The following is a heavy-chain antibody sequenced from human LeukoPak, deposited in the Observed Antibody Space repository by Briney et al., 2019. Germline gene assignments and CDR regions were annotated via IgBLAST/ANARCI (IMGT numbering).Heavy chain of an antibody. CDR1: GFTFSSYG. V-gene: IGHV3-23*01. CDR3: AKNTTVTIDY. D-gene: IGHD4-17*01. CDR2: NSGSGGIT. J-gene: IGHJ4*02. Sequence: PGGSLRLFCAPCGFTFSSYGMNWLPQAPGKGLEWVSGNSGSGGITYYADSVKGRFSISRDNSKNTLYLQMNSPRAEDTAVYYCAKNTTVTIDYWGQGTLVTVSS.